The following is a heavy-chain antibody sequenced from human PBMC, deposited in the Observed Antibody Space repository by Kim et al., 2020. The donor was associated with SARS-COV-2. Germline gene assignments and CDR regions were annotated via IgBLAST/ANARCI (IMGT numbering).Heavy chain of an antibody. J-gene: IGHJ6*03. V-gene: IGHV4-34*01. CDR1: GGSFSGYY. CDR2: INHSGST. D-gene: IGHD6-13*01. Sequence: SETLSLTCAVYGGSFSGYYWSWIRQPPGKGLEWIGEINHSGSTNYNPSLKSRVTISVDTSKNQFSLKLSSVTAADTAVYYCARGSLGDSSSWYPSYYYYYYMDVWGKGTTVTVSS. CDR3: ARGSLGDSSSWYPSYYYYYYMDV.